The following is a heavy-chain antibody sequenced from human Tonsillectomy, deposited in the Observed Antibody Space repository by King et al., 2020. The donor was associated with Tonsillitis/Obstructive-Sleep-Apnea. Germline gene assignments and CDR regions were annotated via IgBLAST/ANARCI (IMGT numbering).Heavy chain of an antibody. Sequence: TLKESGPTVVKPTQTLTLTCSFSGFSLTTSGVGVGWIRQPPGQALEWLALIYWDDDKPYSPSLKNRLAIMKDTSKNQVVLTMTNMDPVDTATYFCAHTWYSSSSSGYFDYWGQGILVTVSS. CDR2: IYWDDDK. D-gene: IGHD6-6*01. J-gene: IGHJ4*02. CDR1: GFSLTTSGVG. CDR3: AHTWYSSSSSGYFDY. V-gene: IGHV2-5*02.